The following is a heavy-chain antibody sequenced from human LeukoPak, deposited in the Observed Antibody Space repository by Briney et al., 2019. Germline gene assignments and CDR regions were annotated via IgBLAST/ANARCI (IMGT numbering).Heavy chain of an antibody. J-gene: IGHJ4*02. CDR3: AKGMIAVAGKEGYYFDY. CDR1: GFTFDDYA. V-gene: IGHV3-9*01. CDR2: ISWNSGGI. Sequence: GGSLRLSCAASGFTFDDYAMHWVRQAPGKGLEWVSGISWNSGGIGYADSVKGRFTISRDNAKNSLYLQMNSLRAEVTALYYCAKGMIAVAGKEGYYFDYWGQGTLVTVSS. D-gene: IGHD6-19*01.